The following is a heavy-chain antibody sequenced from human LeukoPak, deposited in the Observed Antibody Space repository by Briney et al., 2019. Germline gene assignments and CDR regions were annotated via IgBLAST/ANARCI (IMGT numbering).Heavy chain of an antibody. Sequence: PGGSLRLSCATSGFTFSISWMTWVRQAPGKGLEWVAFMNKDGSEKNCVDSVQGRFTISRDNSKNTIYLQMDSLRAEDTAIYYCAKVFSTYYFDSWGQGTLVTVSS. CDR1: GFTFSISW. CDR3: AKVFSTYYFDS. V-gene: IGHV3-7*03. J-gene: IGHJ4*02. D-gene: IGHD2/OR15-2a*01. CDR2: MNKDGSEK.